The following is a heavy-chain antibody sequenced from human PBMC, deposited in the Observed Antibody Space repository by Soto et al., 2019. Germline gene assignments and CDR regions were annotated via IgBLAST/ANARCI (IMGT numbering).Heavy chain of an antibody. CDR3: AREADPDYYFDY. D-gene: IGHD2-15*01. J-gene: IGHJ4*02. V-gene: IGHV4-31*03. CDR1: GGSISSGGYY. CDR2: IYYSGST. Sequence: QVQLQESGPGLVKPSQTLSLTCTVSGGSISSGGYYWSWIRQHPGKGLEWIGYIYYSGSTYYNPSRKSRVTISVDTSKNQFSLKLSSVTAADTAVYYCAREADPDYYFDYWGQGTLVTVSS.